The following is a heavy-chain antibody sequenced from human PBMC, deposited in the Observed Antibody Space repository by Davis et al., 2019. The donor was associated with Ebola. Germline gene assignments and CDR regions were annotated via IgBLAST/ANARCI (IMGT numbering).Heavy chain of an antibody. CDR2: IYPADSDT. Sequence: GESLKISCKGSGYSFTSYWIGWVRQMPGKGLEWMGMIYPADSDTRYSPSFQGQVTMSADKSIRTAYLQWSSLKASDTAMYYCARSPRYSSGWYGAFDIWGQGTMVTVSS. CDR1: GYSFTSYW. J-gene: IGHJ3*02. D-gene: IGHD6-19*01. V-gene: IGHV5-51*01. CDR3: ARSPRYSSGWYGAFDI.